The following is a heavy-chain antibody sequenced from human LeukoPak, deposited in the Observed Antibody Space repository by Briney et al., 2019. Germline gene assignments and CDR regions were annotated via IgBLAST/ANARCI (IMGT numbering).Heavy chain of an antibody. CDR2: LSGSGDST. D-gene: IGHD2-2*01. CDR1: GFTFSSYN. V-gene: IGHV3-23*01. Sequence: GGSLRLSCAASGFTFSSYNMNWVRQAPGKGLEWVSTLSGSGDSTYYADSVKGRFTISRDNSKNTLFLQMNSMRAEDTAVYYCAKEVWSAMYYFDFWGQGTLVTVSS. J-gene: IGHJ4*02. CDR3: AKEVWSAMYYFDF.